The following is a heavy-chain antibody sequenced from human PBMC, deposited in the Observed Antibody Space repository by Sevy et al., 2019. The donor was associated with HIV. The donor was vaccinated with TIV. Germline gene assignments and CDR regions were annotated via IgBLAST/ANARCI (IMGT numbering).Heavy chain of an antibody. D-gene: IGHD4-17*01. V-gene: IGHV3-21*01. Sequence: GGSLRLSCAASGFTFSSYSMNWVRQAPGKGLEWVSSISSSSSYIYYANSVKGRFTISRDNAKNPLYLQMNSLRAEDTAVYYCARDLDDYGGKAEYFQHWGQGTLVTVSS. J-gene: IGHJ1*01. CDR2: ISSSSSYI. CDR1: GFTFSSYS. CDR3: ARDLDDYGGKAEYFQH.